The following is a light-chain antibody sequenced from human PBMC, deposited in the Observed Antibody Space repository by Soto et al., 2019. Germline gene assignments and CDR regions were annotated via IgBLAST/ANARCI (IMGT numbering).Light chain of an antibody. CDR1: QTISSW. Sequence: DIQMTQSPSTLSGSVGDRVTITCRASQTISSWLAWYQQKPGEAPKLLIYGASSLQSGVPSRFSGSGSGTDFTLTINSLQREDFATYFCQQTDTIPLTFGGGTMVDI. J-gene: IGKJ4*01. CDR2: GAS. V-gene: IGKV1-5*01. CDR3: QQTDTIPLT.